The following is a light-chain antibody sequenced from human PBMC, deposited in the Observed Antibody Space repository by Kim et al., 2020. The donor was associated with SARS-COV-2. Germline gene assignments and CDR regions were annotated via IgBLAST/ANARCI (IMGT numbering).Light chain of an antibody. CDR2: YAS. V-gene: IGKV6-21*02. CDR1: QSIGSS. Sequence: RASQSIGSSLHWYQQKPDQSPKLLIKYASQSISGVPSRFSGSGSGTDFTLTINSLEAEDAATYYCHPYTFGQGTKLEIK. J-gene: IGKJ2*01. CDR3: HPYT.